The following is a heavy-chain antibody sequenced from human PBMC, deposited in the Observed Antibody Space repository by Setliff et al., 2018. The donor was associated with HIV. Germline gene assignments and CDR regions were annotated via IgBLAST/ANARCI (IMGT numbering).Heavy chain of an antibody. CDR3: ARDAAAPAAIEGAFDI. V-gene: IGHV3-7*01. CDR1: GFSFRTYW. J-gene: IGHJ3*02. CDR2: MKYDGTEI. D-gene: IGHD2-2*02. Sequence: GGSLRLSCAASGFSFRTYWMSWVRQAPGKGLEWVANMKYDGTEIYYVDAVKGRFTISRDNAKKSVFLHMNSLRGEDTAVYYCARDAAAPAAIEGAFDIWGQGTMVTVSS.